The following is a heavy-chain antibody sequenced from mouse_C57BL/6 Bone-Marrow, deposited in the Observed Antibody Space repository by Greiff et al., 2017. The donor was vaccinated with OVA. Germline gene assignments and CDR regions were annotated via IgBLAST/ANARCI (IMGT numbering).Heavy chain of an antibody. CDR1: GYTFTSYG. D-gene: IGHD1-1*01. V-gene: IGHV1-81*01. Sequence: QVQLQQSGAELARPGASVKLSCKASGYTFTSYGISWVKQRTGQGLEWIGEIYPRSGNTYYNEKFKGKATLTADKSSSTAYMELRSLTSEDSAVYFCAPLTTVVARGDYCDYWGQGTTLTVSS. CDR2: IYPRSGNT. J-gene: IGHJ2*01. CDR3: APLTTVVARGDYCDY.